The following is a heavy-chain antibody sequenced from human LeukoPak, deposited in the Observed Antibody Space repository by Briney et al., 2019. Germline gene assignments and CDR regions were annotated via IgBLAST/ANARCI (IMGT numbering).Heavy chain of an antibody. V-gene: IGHV1-69*05. CDR2: IIPIFGTA. J-gene: IGHJ5*02. Sequence: EASVEVSCKASGGTFSSYAISWVRQAPGQGLEWMGGIIPIFGTANYAQKFQGRVTITTDESTSTAYMELSSLRSEDTAVYYCARVLTYDFWSGYQGSYNWFDPWGQGTLVTVSS. D-gene: IGHD3-3*01. CDR3: ARVLTYDFWSGYQGSYNWFDP. CDR1: GGTFSSYA.